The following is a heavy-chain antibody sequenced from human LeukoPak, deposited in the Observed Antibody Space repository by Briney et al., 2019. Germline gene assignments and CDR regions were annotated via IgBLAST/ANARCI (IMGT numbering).Heavy chain of an antibody. Sequence: GGSLRLSCAASGFSFSSYWMNWVRQAPGKGLEWVANINQDGSAKYYVDSLKGRFTISRVNAKTSLYLQMNSLRAEDTAVYYCARAAGTVGWYYFDCWGQGTLVTVSS. V-gene: IGHV3-7*05. J-gene: IGHJ4*02. CDR1: GFSFSSYW. CDR3: ARAAGTVGWYYFDC. D-gene: IGHD6-13*01. CDR2: INQDGSAK.